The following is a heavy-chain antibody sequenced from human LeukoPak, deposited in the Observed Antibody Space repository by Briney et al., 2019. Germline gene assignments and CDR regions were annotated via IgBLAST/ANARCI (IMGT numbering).Heavy chain of an antibody. CDR3: ATGASGFDY. V-gene: IGHV3-53*01. CDR1: GFIVSSNY. Sequence: GGSLRLSCAASGFIVSSNYLTWVRQAPGKGLEWVSLIYSDGSTYYADSVKGRFTISRDNSKNTLYLQMNSLRAEDTAVYYCATGASGFDYWGRGTLVTVSS. J-gene: IGHJ4*02. D-gene: IGHD6-25*01. CDR2: IYSDGST.